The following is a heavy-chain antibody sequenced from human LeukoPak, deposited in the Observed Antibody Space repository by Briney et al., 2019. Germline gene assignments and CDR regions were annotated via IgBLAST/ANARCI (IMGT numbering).Heavy chain of an antibody. V-gene: IGHV3-66*01. CDR1: GFTFSSYG. D-gene: IGHD1-26*01. CDR2: IYSGGST. J-gene: IGHJ4*02. CDR3: ARDPSGSYHFHS. Sequence: GGSLRLSCAASGFTFSSYGMHWVRQAPGKGLEWVSVIYSGGSTYYADSVKGRFTISRDNSKNTLYLQMNSLRVDDTAVYYCARDPSGSYHFHSWGQGTLVTVSS.